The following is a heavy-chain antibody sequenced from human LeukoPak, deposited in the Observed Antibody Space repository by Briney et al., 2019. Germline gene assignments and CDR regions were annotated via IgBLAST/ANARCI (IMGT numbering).Heavy chain of an antibody. CDR1: GFTFDDYA. J-gene: IGHJ3*02. CDR2: ISWNSGSI. V-gene: IGHV3-9*01. Sequence: GGSLRLSCAASGFTFDDYAMHWVRQAPGKGLEWVSGISWNSGSIGYADSVKGRFTISRDNAKNSLYLQMNSLRAEDTAIYFCARVRSSYYYDSTSYYHYDGFDIWGQGTMVTVSS. D-gene: IGHD3-22*01. CDR3: ARVRSSYYYDSTSYYHYDGFDI.